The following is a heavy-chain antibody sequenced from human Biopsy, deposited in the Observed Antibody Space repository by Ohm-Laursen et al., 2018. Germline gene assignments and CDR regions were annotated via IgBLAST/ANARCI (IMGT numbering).Heavy chain of an antibody. J-gene: IGHJ2*01. CDR1: GASVKTSGYF. V-gene: IGHV4-31*03. CDR3: VREPKTGTAEAWYFDL. Sequence: TLSLTCCVSGASVKTSGYFWAWIRQRPGKGLEWIGYISYNERTHYNPSLTSRLAISFDTSNNRISLQLRSVSVADTAVYYCVREPKTGTAEAWYFDLWAVAPRSLSP. CDR2: ISYNERT. D-gene: IGHD3-9*01.